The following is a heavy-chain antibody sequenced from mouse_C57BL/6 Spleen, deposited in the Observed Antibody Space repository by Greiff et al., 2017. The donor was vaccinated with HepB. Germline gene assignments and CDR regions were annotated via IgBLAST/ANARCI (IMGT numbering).Heavy chain of an antibody. J-gene: IGHJ3*01. Sequence: EVKLMESGGGLVKPGGSLKLSCAASGFTFSSYAMSWVRQTPEKRLEWVATISDGGSYTYYPDNVKGRFTISRDNAKNNLYLQMSHLKSEDTAMYYCAREGEGLAYWGQGTLVTVSA. V-gene: IGHV5-4*01. CDR3: AREGEGLAY. CDR2: ISDGGSYT. CDR1: GFTFSSYA.